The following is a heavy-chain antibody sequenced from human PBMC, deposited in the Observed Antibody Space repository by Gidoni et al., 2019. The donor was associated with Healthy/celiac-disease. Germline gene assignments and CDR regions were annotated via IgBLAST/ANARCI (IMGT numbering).Heavy chain of an antibody. J-gene: IGHJ4*02. CDR3: ARGRRRGTDIVVVPAAIRVFDY. CDR1: GGSFSGYY. CDR2: INHSGST. D-gene: IGHD2-2*01. Sequence: QVQLQQWGAGLLKPSETLSLTCAVYGGSFSGYYWSWIRQPPGKGLAWIGEINHSGSTNYNPSLKSRVTISVDTSKNQFSLKLSSVTAADTAVYYCARGRRRGTDIVVVPAAIRVFDYWGQGTLVTVSS. V-gene: IGHV4-34*01.